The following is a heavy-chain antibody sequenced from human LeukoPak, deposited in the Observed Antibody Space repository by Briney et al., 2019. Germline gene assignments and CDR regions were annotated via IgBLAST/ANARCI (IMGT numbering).Heavy chain of an antibody. V-gene: IGHV1-18*01. CDR2: ISACNGNT. J-gene: IGHJ6*03. CDR1: GYTFTSYG. CDR3: AIGGNSMGYYYYYMDV. Sequence: ASVKVSCKASGYTFTSYGISWVRQAPGQGLEWMGWISACNGNTNYAQKLQGRVTMTTDTSTSTAYMELRGLRSDDTAVYYCAIGGNSMGYYYYYMDVWGKGTTVTVSS. D-gene: IGHD4-23*01.